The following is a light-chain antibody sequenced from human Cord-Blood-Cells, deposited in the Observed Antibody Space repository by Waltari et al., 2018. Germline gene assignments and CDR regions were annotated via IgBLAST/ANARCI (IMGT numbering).Light chain of an antibody. Sequence: DIVMTQSPLSLRVTPGERASISCRSSQSLLHSNGYNYLDWYLQKPGQSPQLLIYLGSNRASGVPDRFSGSGSGTDFTLKISRVEAEDVGVYYCMQALQTPPTFGQGTKVEIK. CDR2: LGS. V-gene: IGKV2-28*01. CDR3: MQALQTPPT. J-gene: IGKJ1*01. CDR1: QSLLHSNGYNY.